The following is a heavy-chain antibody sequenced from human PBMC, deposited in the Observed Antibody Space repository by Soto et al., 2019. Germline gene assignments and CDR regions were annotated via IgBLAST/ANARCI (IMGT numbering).Heavy chain of an antibody. Sequence: GESLKISCKGSGYSFTSYWIGWVRQMPGKGLEWMGIIYPGDSDTRYSPSFQGQVTISADKSISTAYLQWSSLKASDTAMYYCARHDSPLAMVKGHYYYYGMDVWGQGTTVTVSS. CDR3: ARHDSPLAMVKGHYYYYGMDV. CDR2: IYPGDSDT. J-gene: IGHJ6*02. CDR1: GYSFTSYW. V-gene: IGHV5-51*01. D-gene: IGHD5-18*01.